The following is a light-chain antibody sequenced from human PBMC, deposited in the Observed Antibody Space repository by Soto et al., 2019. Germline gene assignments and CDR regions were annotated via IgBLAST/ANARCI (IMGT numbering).Light chain of an antibody. Sequence: EMVVTQSPATLYLSPGESATLSCRASQNVGLNLAWYQQKSGQPPRLLIHTASSRATGIPARFSGSGSRTDFTLTISSLDPDDIAVYYCQERGRWPRATFGGANKVEIK. J-gene: IGKJ4*01. CDR3: QERGRWPRAT. CDR2: TAS. CDR1: QNVGLN. V-gene: IGKV3-11*01.